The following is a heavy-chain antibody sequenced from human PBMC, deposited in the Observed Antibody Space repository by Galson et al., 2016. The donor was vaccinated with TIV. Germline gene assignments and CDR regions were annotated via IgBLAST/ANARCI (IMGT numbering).Heavy chain of an antibody. J-gene: IGHJ4*02. CDR3: ARENDYGYYLSDY. D-gene: IGHD4-17*01. Sequence: SLRLSCAASGFSFSSYGMNWVRQAPGKGLEWVAVISYDGRNKYYADSVKGRFTISRDNSKNTMYVQMNSLRVEDTGVYYCARENDYGYYLSDYWGQGTLLTVSS. V-gene: IGHV3-30*04. CDR2: ISYDGRNK. CDR1: GFSFSSYG.